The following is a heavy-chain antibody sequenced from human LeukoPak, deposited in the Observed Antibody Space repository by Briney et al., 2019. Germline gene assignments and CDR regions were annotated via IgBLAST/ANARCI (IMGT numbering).Heavy chain of an antibody. CDR2: IRGNGET. Sequence: PGGSLRLSCAASGLSFSSFAMSWVRQGPARGLEWVSSIRGNGETFYADSVKGRFTLSSDSSRNTVYFQLNNLRVEDTAVYYCAKEGSIAASPWEYDYWGQGTLVTASS. V-gene: IGHV3-23*01. CDR3: AKEGSIAASPWEYDY. CDR1: GLSFSSFA. J-gene: IGHJ4*02. D-gene: IGHD6-6*01.